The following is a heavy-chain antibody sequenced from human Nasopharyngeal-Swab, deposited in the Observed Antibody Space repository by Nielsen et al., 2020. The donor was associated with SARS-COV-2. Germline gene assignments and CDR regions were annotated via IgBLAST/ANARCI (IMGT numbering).Heavy chain of an antibody. CDR3: AKAQSIEKFYFYGMDV. D-gene: IGHD3-3*02. CDR2: IRYDGSNK. V-gene: IGHV3-30*02. Sequence: GESLKISCAASGFTFSSYGMHWVRQAPGKGLEWVAFIRYDGSNKYYADSVKGRFTISRDNSKNTLYLQMNSLRAEDTAVYYCAKAQSIEKFYFYGMDVWGQGTTVTVSS. J-gene: IGHJ6*02. CDR1: GFTFSSYG.